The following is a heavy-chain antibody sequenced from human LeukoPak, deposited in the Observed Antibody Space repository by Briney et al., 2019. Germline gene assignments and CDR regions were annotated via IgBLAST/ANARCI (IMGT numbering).Heavy chain of an antibody. CDR3: ARDLSVNAFDI. Sequence: ETLSLTCTVSGASVRSDHWNWIRQPPGKGLEWIAYMHGSGSPNYNPSLASRLTLSVDATENLLSLKLTSVTAADTAVYFCARDLSVNAFDIWGQGTLVTVSS. J-gene: IGHJ3*02. CDR2: MHGSGSP. D-gene: IGHD2/OR15-2a*01. CDR1: GASVRSDH. V-gene: IGHV4-59*02.